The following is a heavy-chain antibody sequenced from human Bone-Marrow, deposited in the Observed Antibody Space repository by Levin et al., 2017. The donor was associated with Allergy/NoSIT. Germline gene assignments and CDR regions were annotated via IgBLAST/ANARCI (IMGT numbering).Heavy chain of an antibody. CDR3: AKDRWRGRRISPFDS. Sequence: PGESLKISCAASGFDFSSYAMNWVRQAPGQGLEWVSGISTGGETPYYADSVKGRFAISRDNSKNTLSLEMNSLSPDDTAAYFCAKDRWRGRRISPFDSWGQGTLVTVSS. CDR1: GFDFSSYA. J-gene: IGHJ4*02. CDR2: ISTGGETP. D-gene: IGHD2-15*01. V-gene: IGHV3-23*01.